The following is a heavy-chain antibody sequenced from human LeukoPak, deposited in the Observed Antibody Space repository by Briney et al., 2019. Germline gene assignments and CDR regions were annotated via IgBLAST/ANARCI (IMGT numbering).Heavy chain of an antibody. CDR2: INHSGST. V-gene: IGHV4-34*01. D-gene: IGHD2-15*01. J-gene: IGHJ5*02. CDR3: ARLWRCSGGSCYFRPTPKQKNWFDP. Sequence: SETLSLTCAVYGGSFSGYYWSWIRQPPGKGLEWIGEINHSGSTNYNPSLKSRVTISVDTSKNQFSLKLSSVTAADTAVYYCARLWRCSGGSCYFRPTPKQKNWFDPWGQGTLVTVSS. CDR1: GGSFSGYY.